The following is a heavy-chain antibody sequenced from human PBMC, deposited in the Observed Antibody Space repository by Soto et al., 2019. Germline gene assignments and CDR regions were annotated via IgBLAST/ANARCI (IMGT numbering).Heavy chain of an antibody. J-gene: IGHJ3*02. Sequence: SETLSLTCAVSGGSISSGGYPWSWIRQPPGKGLEWIGYIYHSGSTYYNPSLKSRVTISVDRSKNQFSLKLSSVTAADTAVYYCAREARCSGGSCRHAFDIWGQGTMVTVSS. CDR3: AREARCSGGSCRHAFDI. D-gene: IGHD2-15*01. V-gene: IGHV4-30-2*01. CDR2: IYHSGST. CDR1: GGSISSGGYP.